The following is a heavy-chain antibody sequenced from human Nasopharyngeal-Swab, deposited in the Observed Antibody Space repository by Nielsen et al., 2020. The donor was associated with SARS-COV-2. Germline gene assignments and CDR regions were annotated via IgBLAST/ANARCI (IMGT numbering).Heavy chain of an antibody. CDR2: IWYDGNPT. CDR1: GYSFRTYG. Sequence: GESLKISCVASGYSFRTYGMSWVRRAPGKGLEWVAVIWYDGNPTYYAETAKGRFTISRDNSKNMLYLQMNSLRAENTATYYCARDFYYDSSGCVDHWGQGTLVTVSS. D-gene: IGHD3-22*01. V-gene: IGHV3-33*08. CDR3: ARDFYYDSSGCVDH. J-gene: IGHJ1*01.